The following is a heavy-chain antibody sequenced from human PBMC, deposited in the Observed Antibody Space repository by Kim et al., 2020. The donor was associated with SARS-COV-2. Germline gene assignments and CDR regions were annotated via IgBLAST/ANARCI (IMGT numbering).Heavy chain of an antibody. V-gene: IGHV3-53*01. CDR2: IYSGGST. J-gene: IGHJ3*02. CDR1: GFTVSSNY. CDR3: AREFGSGYYDSSGQEPGGAFDI. Sequence: GGSLRLSCAASGFTVSSNYMSWVRQAPGTGLEWVSVIYSGGSTYYADSVKGRFTISRDNSKNTLYLQMNSLRAEDTAVYYCAREFGSGYYDSSGQEPGGAFDIWGQGTMVTVSS. D-gene: IGHD3-22*01.